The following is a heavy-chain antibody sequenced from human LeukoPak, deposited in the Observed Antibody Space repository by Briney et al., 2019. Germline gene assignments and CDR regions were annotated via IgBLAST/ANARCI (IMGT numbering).Heavy chain of an antibody. CDR3: ARVSDPYYYDSSGYYDY. Sequence: VASVKASCKASGYTFTGYYMHWVRQAPGQGLEWMGWINPNSGGTNYAQKFQGRVTMTRDTSISTAYMELSRLRSDDTAVYYCARVSDPYYYDSSGYYDYWGQGTLVTVSS. J-gene: IGHJ4*02. V-gene: IGHV1-2*02. CDR2: INPNSGGT. CDR1: GYTFTGYY. D-gene: IGHD3-22*01.